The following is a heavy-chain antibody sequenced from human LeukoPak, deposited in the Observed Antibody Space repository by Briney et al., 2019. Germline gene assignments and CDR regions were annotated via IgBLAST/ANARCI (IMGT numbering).Heavy chain of an antibody. CDR3: ARASIFGVVIIPVGWYFDL. CDR2: ISSSSSYI. D-gene: IGHD3-3*01. CDR1: GFTFSSYS. Sequence: GGSLRLSCAASGFTFSSYSMTWVRQAPGKGLEWVSSISSSSSYIYYADSVKGRFTISRDNAKNSLYLQMNSLRAEDTAVYHCARASIFGVVIIPVGWYFDLWGRGTLVTVSS. V-gene: IGHV3-21*01. J-gene: IGHJ2*01.